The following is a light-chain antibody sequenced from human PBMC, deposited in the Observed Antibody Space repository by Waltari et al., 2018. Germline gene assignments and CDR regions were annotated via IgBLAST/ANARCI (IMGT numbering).Light chain of an antibody. J-gene: IGKJ1*01. Sequence: DIVMTQFPDSLAVSLGERASINCKSRQSILYSSNNKNYLAWYQQKPGQSPKLLIYWASTRESGVPDRFSGSGSGTDFTLTISSLQAEDVAVYYCQQYYGTPPTFGRGTKVEIK. CDR3: QQYYGTPPT. CDR1: QSILYSSNNKNY. CDR2: WAS. V-gene: IGKV4-1*01.